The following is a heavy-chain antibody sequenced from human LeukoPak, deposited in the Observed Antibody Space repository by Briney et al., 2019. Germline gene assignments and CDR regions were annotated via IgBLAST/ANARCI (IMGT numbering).Heavy chain of an antibody. CDR3: AKDFSSGWTTY. CDR2: ISGSGGST. J-gene: IGHJ4*02. Sequence: ETLSLTCTVSGGSISSYYWSWVRQAPGKGLEWVSAISGSGGSTYYADSVKGRFTISRDNSKNTLYLQMNSLRAEDTAVYYCAKDFSSGWTTYWGQGTLVTVSS. CDR1: GGSISSYY. D-gene: IGHD6-19*01. V-gene: IGHV3-23*01.